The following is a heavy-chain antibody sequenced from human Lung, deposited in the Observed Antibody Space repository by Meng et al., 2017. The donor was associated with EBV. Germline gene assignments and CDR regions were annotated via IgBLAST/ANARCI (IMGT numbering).Heavy chain of an antibody. D-gene: IGHD6-19*01. CDR3: ARGNGWRFDY. CDR2: ININTGNP. CDR1: GYTFTSSS. Sequence: QVQLVQAGSVLKNPGASVKVSCQAAGYTFTSSSMNWVRHAPGQGLEWMGWININTGNPTYAQGFTGRFVFSLDTSVSTAYLQIDSLKADDTAVYYCARGNGWRFDYWGQGTLVTVSS. V-gene: IGHV7-4-1*01. J-gene: IGHJ4*02.